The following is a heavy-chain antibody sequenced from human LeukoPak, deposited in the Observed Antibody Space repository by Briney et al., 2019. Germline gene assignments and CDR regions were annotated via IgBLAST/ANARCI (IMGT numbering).Heavy chain of an antibody. CDR3: ATFPRSPAGGPRVY. D-gene: IGHD1-26*01. CDR2: ISGSGGST. Sequence: GGSLRLSCAASGFTFSSYAMSWVRQAPGKGLEWVSAISGSGGSTYYADSVKGRFTISRDNSKNTLYLQMNSLRAEDTAVYYCATFPRSPAGGPRVYWGQGTLVTVSS. CDR1: GFTFSSYA. J-gene: IGHJ4*02. V-gene: IGHV3-23*01.